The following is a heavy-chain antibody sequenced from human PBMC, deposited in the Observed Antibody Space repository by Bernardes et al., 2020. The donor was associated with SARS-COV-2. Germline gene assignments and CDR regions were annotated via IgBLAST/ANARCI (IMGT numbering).Heavy chain of an antibody. CDR1: GFTFRSYA. V-gene: IGHV3-30*01. CDR3: ASTGLYYYDSSGYSPWYFDL. J-gene: IGHJ2*01. D-gene: IGHD3-22*01. CDR2: ISYDGSNK. Sequence: VGSLVLSCAASGFTFRSYAMHWVRQAPGKGLEWVAVISYDGSNKYYADSVKGRFTISRDNSKNTLYLQMNSLRAEDTAVYYCASTGLYYYDSSGYSPWYFDLWGRGTLVTVSS.